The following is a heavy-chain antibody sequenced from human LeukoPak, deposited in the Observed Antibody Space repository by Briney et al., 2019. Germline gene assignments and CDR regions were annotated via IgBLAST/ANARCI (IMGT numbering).Heavy chain of an antibody. CDR2: ISSSGSTI. CDR3: ARVGEIGYCSGGSCYGDY. Sequence: GGSLRLSCAASGFTFSSYEMNWVRQAPGKGLEWVSYISSSGSTIYYADSVKGRFTISRDNAKNSLYLQMNSLRVEDTAVYYCARVGEIGYCSGGSCYGDYWGQGTLVTVSS. D-gene: IGHD2-15*01. J-gene: IGHJ4*02. CDR1: GFTFSSYE. V-gene: IGHV3-48*03.